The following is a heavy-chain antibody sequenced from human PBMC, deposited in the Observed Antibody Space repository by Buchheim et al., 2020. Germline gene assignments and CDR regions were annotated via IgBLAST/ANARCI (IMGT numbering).Heavy chain of an antibody. V-gene: IGHV4-59*01. J-gene: IGHJ5*02. D-gene: IGHD3-22*01. CDR1: GGSISSYY. Sequence: QVQLQESGPGLVKPSETLSLTCTVSGGSISSYYWSWIRQPPGKGLEWIGYIYYSGSTNYNPSLKSRVTISVDTSKNQFSLKLSSVTAADTAVYYCAREGGNYYDSSGYYYVDNWFDPWGQGTL. CDR2: IYYSGST. CDR3: AREGGNYYDSSGYYYVDNWFDP.